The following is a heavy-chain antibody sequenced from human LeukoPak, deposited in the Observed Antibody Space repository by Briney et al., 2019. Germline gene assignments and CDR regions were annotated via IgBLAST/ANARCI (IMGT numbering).Heavy chain of an antibody. D-gene: IGHD2-21*02. CDR3: AKDRGAYCGGDCYEGFDY. CDR1: GFTFSSYA. CDR2: ISGSGGST. Sequence: PGGSLRLSCAASGFTFSSYAMSWVRQAPGKGLEWVSAISGSGGSTYYADSVKGRFTISRDNSKNTLYLQMNSLRAEDTAVYYCAKDRGAYCGGDCYEGFDYWGQGTLVTVS. V-gene: IGHV3-23*01. J-gene: IGHJ4*02.